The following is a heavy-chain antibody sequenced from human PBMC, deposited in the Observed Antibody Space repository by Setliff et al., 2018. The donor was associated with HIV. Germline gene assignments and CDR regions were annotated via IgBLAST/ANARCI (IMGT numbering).Heavy chain of an antibody. CDR1: GFSISSRYY. CDR3: ARDVLDLVIPVYGF. Sequence: PSETLSLTCDVSGFSISSRYYWGWIRRSPGKGLEWIGNIYHTGSSYYNPSLNDRATISLDTSKNQFSLKLNSVTAADTAVYYCARDVLDLVIPVYGFWGQGIPVTVSS. V-gene: IGHV4-38-2*02. J-gene: IGHJ4*02. CDR2: IYHTGSS. D-gene: IGHD3-16*02.